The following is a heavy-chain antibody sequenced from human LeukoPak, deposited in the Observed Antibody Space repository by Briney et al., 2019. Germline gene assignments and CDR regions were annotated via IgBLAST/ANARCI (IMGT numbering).Heavy chain of an antibody. CDR2: ISSSSSTI. CDR1: GFTFSSYS. V-gene: IGHV3-48*04. CDR3: AREVYSSSRPADAFDI. J-gene: IGHJ3*02. D-gene: IGHD6-13*01. Sequence: GGSLRLSCAASGFTFSSYSMNWVRQAPGKGLEWVSYISSSSSTIYYADSVKGRFTISRDNARNSLYLQMSSLGAEDTAVYYCAREVYSSSRPADAFDIWGQGTVVTVPS.